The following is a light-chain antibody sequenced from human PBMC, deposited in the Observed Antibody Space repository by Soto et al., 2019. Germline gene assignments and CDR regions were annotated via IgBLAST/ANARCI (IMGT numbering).Light chain of an antibody. CDR2: GAS. J-gene: IGKJ2*01. Sequence: EIVLTQSPGTLSLSPGERATLSCRASQSVSSSYLAWYQQKPGQAPRLLIYGASSRATGIPDRFSGSGSGTDFALTISRLEPEDFAVYYCQQYGSSPVYTVGQGTKLEIK. CDR1: QSVSSSY. CDR3: QQYGSSPVYT. V-gene: IGKV3-20*01.